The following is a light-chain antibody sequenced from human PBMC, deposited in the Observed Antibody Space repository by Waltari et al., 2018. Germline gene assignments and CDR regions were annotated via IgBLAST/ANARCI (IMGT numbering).Light chain of an antibody. V-gene: IGLV2-14*03. CDR3: ISYTTSDTMI. Sequence: QSALTQPASVAGSPGQSITISCTGTSSDAGAYNYASWYQQHPGKVPKLIIYDVSHRPSGVSFRFSGSKSDNTASLTISGLQAEDEADYYCISYTTSDTMIFGGGTKLTVL. CDR2: DVS. CDR1: SSDAGAYNY. J-gene: IGLJ2*01.